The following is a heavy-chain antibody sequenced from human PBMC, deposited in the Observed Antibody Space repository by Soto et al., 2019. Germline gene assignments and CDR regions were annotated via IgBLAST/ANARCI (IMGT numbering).Heavy chain of an antibody. J-gene: IGHJ5*02. Sequence: QVTLKESGPTLVKPTQTLTLTCTFSGFSLTTDGMAVGWIRQPPGKALEWLALIYWNDDKRYSSSLRNRLTITRDTSKNQVVLTMINMDPVDTATYYCAHRPGYYDSSAPYRWGQGTLVTVSS. V-gene: IGHV2-5*01. D-gene: IGHD3-22*01. CDR2: IYWNDDK. CDR3: AHRPGYYDSSAPYR. CDR1: GFSLTTDGMA.